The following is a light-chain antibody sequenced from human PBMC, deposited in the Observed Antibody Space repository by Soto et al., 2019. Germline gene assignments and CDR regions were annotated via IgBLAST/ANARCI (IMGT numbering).Light chain of an antibody. CDR1: SSDIGNYNF. Sequence: QSALTQPPSASGSPGQSVAVSCTGTSSDIGNYNFVSWYQQHPGKPPKLMIYEVSKRPSGVPDRFSGSKSGNTASLTVSGLQAEDEADYYCSSYAGSNTYVFGTGTKLTVL. J-gene: IGLJ1*01. CDR3: SSYAGSNTYV. CDR2: EVS. V-gene: IGLV2-8*01.